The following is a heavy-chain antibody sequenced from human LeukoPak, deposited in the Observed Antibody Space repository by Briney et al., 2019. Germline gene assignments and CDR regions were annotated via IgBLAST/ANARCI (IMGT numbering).Heavy chain of an antibody. D-gene: IGHD2-2*02. V-gene: IGHV4-31*03. J-gene: IGHJ4*02. CDR1: GSSISSGGYY. CDR3: ARAPGYCSSTSCYNRYYFDY. CDR2: IYYSGST. Sequence: SETLSLTCTVSGSSISSGGYYWSWIRQHPGKGLEWIGYIYYSGSTYYNPSLKSRVTISVDTSKNQFSLKLSSVTAADTAVYYCARAPGYCSSTSCYNRYYFDYWGQGTLVTVSS.